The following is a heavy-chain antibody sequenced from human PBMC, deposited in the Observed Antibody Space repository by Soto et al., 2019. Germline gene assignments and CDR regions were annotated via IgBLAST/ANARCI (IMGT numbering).Heavy chain of an antibody. J-gene: IGHJ4*02. Sequence: SLRLSCAASGFTFSSYGMHWVRQAPGKGLEWVAVISYDGSNKYYADSVKGRFTISRDNSKNTLYLQMNSLRAEDTAVYYCAKDHSYGSSYFDYWGQGTLVTVSS. CDR2: ISYDGSNK. D-gene: IGHD5-18*01. CDR3: AKDHSYGSSYFDY. V-gene: IGHV3-30*18. CDR1: GFTFSSYG.